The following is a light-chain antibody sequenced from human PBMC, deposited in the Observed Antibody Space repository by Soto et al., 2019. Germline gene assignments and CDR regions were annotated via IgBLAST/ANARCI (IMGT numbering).Light chain of an antibody. CDR1: QSVYKNF. Sequence: EIVLTQSPCTLSLSPGERATLSCRASQSVYKNFLAWYQQKPGQAPRLLINGASYRATGIPHSFSGSVSGTHFSLPIDGLEPEDFAVFFCHKYGSSTPPFGEGTKVEIK. CDR2: GAS. V-gene: IGKV3-20*01. J-gene: IGKJ1*01. CDR3: HKYGSSTPP.